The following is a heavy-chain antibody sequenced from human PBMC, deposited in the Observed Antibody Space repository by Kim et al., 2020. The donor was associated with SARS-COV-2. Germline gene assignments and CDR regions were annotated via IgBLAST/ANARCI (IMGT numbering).Heavy chain of an antibody. D-gene: IGHD6-13*01. CDR2: IYYSGST. CDR1: GGSISSYY. Sequence: SETLSLTCTVSGGSISSYYWSWIRQPPGKGLEWIVYIYYSGSTNYNPSLKSRVTISVDTSKNQFSLKLSSVTAADTAVYYCARDEGSSSWYGGWFDPWGQGTLVTVSS. CDR3: ARDEGSSSWYGGWFDP. V-gene: IGHV4-59*01. J-gene: IGHJ5*02.